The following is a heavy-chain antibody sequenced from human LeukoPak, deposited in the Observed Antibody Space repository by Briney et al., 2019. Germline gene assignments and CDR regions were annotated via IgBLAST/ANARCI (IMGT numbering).Heavy chain of an antibody. Sequence: PSETLSLTCTVSSGSISTSNYYWGWIRQPPGKGLEWIGSVDHSGGTYYNPSLRSRVSISVDTSKNQFSLKLSSVTAADTAVYSCAGFTFFRGVITFDYWGQGTLVTVSS. CDR3: AGFTFFRGVITFDY. D-gene: IGHD3-10*01. J-gene: IGHJ4*02. CDR1: SGSISTSNYY. CDR2: VDHSGGT. V-gene: IGHV4-39*07.